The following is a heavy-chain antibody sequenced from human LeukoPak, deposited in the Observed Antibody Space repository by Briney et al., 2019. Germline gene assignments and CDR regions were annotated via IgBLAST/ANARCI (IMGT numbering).Heavy chain of an antibody. Sequence: SGPSLVKPTQPLTLTCTFSGFSLSTSGMCVSWIRQPPGKALEWLALIDWKDDKYYSTSLKTRLTISKDTSKNQVVLTMTNMDPVDTATYYCARMLVYDSSGYYFDYWGQGTLVTVSS. CDR1: GFSLSTSGMC. J-gene: IGHJ4*02. CDR3: ARMLVYDSSGYYFDY. D-gene: IGHD3-22*01. CDR2: IDWKDDK. V-gene: IGHV2-70*01.